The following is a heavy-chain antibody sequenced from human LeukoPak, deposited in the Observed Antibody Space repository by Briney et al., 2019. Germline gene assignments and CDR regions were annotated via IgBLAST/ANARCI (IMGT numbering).Heavy chain of an antibody. CDR3: GRDLNWGAFDI. CDR1: GFTFTHYG. J-gene: IGHJ3*02. V-gene: IGHV3-23*01. Sequence: GGSLRLSCAASGFTFTHYGVNWVRQAPGKGLEWVSGIRANGETTYYADSVRGQFTISRDNSRSMVWLQMNSLTAEDTAMYYCGRDLNWGAFDIRGLGTLVTVSS. CDR2: IRANGETT. D-gene: IGHD7-27*01.